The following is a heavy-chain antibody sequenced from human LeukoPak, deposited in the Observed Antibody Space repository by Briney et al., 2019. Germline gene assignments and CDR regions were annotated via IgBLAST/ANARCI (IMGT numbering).Heavy chain of an antibody. D-gene: IGHD6-13*01. Sequence: ASVKVSCKASGYTFTGYYMHRVRQAPGQGLEWMERINPNSGGTNYAQKFQGRVTMTRDTSISTAYMELSRLRSDDTAVYYCARDRLAAAGRGQYEIFDLWGRGTLVTVSS. CDR1: GYTFTGYY. CDR3: ARDRLAAAGRGQYEIFDL. J-gene: IGHJ2*01. V-gene: IGHV1-2*06. CDR2: INPNSGGT.